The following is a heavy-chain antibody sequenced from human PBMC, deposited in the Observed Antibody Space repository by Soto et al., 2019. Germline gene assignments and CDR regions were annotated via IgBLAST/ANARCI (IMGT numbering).Heavy chain of an antibody. Sequence: XSVKVSCEASVYSFTSYYMHWVRQAPGQGLEWMGIINPSGGSTSYAQKFQGRVTMTRDTSTSTVYMELSSLRSEDTAVYYCARANNIAAAGTYGMDVWGQGPTVTVSS. J-gene: IGHJ6*02. CDR3: ARANNIAAAGTYGMDV. V-gene: IGHV1-46*01. CDR2: INPSGGST. CDR1: VYSFTSYY. D-gene: IGHD6-13*01.